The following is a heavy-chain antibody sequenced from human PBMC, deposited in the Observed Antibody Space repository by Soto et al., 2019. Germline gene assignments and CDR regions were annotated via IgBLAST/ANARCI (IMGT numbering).Heavy chain of an antibody. Sequence: ASVKVSCKASGYTFTSYGISWVRQAPGQGLEWMGWISAYNGNTNYAQKLQGRVTMTTDTSTSTAYMELRSLRSDDTAVYYCARVFLGDYVWGSYRALDYWGQGTLVTVSS. CDR2: ISAYNGNT. CDR1: GYTFTSYG. CDR3: ARVFLGDYVWGSYRALDY. D-gene: IGHD3-16*02. V-gene: IGHV1-18*01. J-gene: IGHJ4*02.